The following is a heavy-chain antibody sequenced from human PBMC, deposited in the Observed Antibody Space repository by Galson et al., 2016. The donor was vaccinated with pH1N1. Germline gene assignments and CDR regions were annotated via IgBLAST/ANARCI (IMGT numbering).Heavy chain of an antibody. V-gene: IGHV4-59*01. CDR1: TGSISGYY. CDR3: ARGDYGDSLYWYFDV. CDR2: TYYGGST. J-gene: IGHJ2*01. Sequence: SETLSLTCTISTGSISGYYWTWIRQPPGKGLEWIGYTYYGGSTNYNPSLKSRLTISIDTSKNQFSLKLSSLTAADTAVYYWARGDYGDSLYWYFDVWGGGTLVTVSS. D-gene: IGHD4-17*01.